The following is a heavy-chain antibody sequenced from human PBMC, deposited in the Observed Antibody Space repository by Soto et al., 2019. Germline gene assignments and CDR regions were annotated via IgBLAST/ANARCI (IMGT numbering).Heavy chain of an antibody. CDR2: ISAYNGNT. CDR3: ARGSDYIWGSYRFYPKYYFDY. J-gene: IGHJ4*02. D-gene: IGHD3-16*02. CDR1: GYTFTSYG. V-gene: IGHV1-18*01. Sequence: ASVKVSCKASGYTFTSYGISWVRQAPGQGLEWMGWISAYNGNTNYAQKLQGRVTMTTDTSTSTAYMELRSLRSDDTAVYYCARGSDYIWGSYRFYPKYYFDYWRQGTLVTVSS.